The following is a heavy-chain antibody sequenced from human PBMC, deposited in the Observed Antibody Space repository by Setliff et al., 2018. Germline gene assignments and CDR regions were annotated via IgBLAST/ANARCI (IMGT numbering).Heavy chain of an antibody. D-gene: IGHD3-3*01. CDR3: ARGEVYDSFDY. V-gene: IGHV4-39*07. Sequence: PSETLSLTCTVSGGSISSYYWGWIRQPPGKGLEWIGSIYYSGSTYYNPSLKSRVTISVDTSKNQFSLKLSSVTAADTAVYYCARGEVYDSFDYWGQGTMVTSPQ. CDR2: IYYSGST. CDR1: GGSISSYY. J-gene: IGHJ4*03.